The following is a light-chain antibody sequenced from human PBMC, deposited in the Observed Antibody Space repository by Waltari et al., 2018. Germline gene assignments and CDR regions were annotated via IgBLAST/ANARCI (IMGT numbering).Light chain of an antibody. Sequence: DIQLTQSPSTLSASVGDRVTITCRASQSLNSLLAWYKQKPGEAPRLLIYETFTLQSGVPSRFSGSGYGTEYFLTISSLQPDDFATYYCQQYNSYSPTFAGGTKVEIK. V-gene: IGKV1-5*01. CDR2: ETF. J-gene: IGKJ4*01. CDR3: QQYNSYSPT. CDR1: QSLNSL.